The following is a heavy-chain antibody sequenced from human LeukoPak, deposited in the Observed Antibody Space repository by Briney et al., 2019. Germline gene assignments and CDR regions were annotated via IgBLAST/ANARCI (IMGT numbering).Heavy chain of an antibody. CDR3: AKSEYSYGKYYFDY. CDR1: GFTFSSYA. J-gene: IGHJ4*02. CDR2: ISGSGGST. D-gene: IGHD5-18*01. V-gene: IGHV3-23*01. Sequence: GGSPRLSCAASGFTFSSYAMSWVRQAPGKGLEWVSTISGSGGSTYYADSVKGRFTISRDNSKNTLYLQMNSLRAEDTAVYYCAKSEYSYGKYYFDYWGQGTLVTVSS.